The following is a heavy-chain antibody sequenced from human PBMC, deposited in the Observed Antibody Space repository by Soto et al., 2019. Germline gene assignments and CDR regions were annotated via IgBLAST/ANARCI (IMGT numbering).Heavy chain of an antibody. D-gene: IGHD6-19*01. CDR2: INHSGST. Sequence: SETLSLTCAVYGGSFSGYYWSWIRQPPGKGLEWIGEINHSGSTNYNPSLKSRVTISVDTSKNQFSLKLSSVTAADTAVYYCARVRSYSSQPYGMDVWGQGTTVTVSS. CDR1: GGSFSGYY. V-gene: IGHV4-34*01. CDR3: ARVRSYSSQPYGMDV. J-gene: IGHJ6*02.